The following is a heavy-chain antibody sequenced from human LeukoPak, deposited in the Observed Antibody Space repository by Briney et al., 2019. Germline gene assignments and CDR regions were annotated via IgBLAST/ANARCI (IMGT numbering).Heavy chain of an antibody. Sequence: SETLSLTCAVYGGSFSGYYWSWIRQPPGKELEWIGEINHSGSTNYNPSLKSRVTISVDTSKNQFSLKLSSVTAADTAVYYCARGQINVDIVATIRAYYFDYWGQGTLVTVSS. J-gene: IGHJ4*02. CDR3: ARGQINVDIVATIRAYYFDY. CDR2: INHSGST. D-gene: IGHD5-12*01. V-gene: IGHV4-34*01. CDR1: GGSFSGYY.